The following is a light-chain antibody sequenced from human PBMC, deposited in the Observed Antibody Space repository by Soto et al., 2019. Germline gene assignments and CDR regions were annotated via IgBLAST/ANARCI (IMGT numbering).Light chain of an antibody. CDR2: TAS. J-gene: IGKJ4*01. Sequence: DIQMTQSPSSLSASVGDSVTITCRASQGINKFLAWFQQKPGTAPKSLISTASRLQSGVPSRFSGSGSGTHFTLTINTLQPEDFATHYCQQYESFPLTFGGGTRVEIK. V-gene: IGKV1-16*01. CDR1: QGINKF. CDR3: QQYESFPLT.